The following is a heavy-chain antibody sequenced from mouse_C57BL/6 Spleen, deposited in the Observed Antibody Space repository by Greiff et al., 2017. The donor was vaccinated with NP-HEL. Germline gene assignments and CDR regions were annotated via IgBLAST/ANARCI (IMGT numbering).Heavy chain of an antibody. D-gene: IGHD1-1*01. CDR3: AIYYYGSSYEWFAY. J-gene: IGHJ3*01. CDR1: GYTFTSYG. V-gene: IGHV1-81*01. CDR2: IYPRSGNT. Sequence: QVQLKESGAELARPGASVKLSCKASGYTFTSYGISWVKQRTGQGLEWIGEIYPRSGNTYYNEKFKGKATLTADKSSSTAYMELRSLTSEDSAVYFCAIYYYGSSYEWFAYWGQGTLVTVSA.